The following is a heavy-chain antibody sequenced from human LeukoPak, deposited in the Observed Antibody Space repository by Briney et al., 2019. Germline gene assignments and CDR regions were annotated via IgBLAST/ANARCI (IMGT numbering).Heavy chain of an antibody. CDR3: ANPFSGSYYAFDI. CDR1: GGTFSSYA. CDR2: IIPIFGTA. D-gene: IGHD1-26*01. J-gene: IGHJ3*02. Sequence: SVKVSCKASGGTFSSYAISWVRQAPGQGLEWMGGIIPIFGTANYAQKFQGRVTITADESTSTAYMELSSLRSEDTVVYYCANPFSGSYYAFDIWGQGTMVTISS. V-gene: IGHV1-69*13.